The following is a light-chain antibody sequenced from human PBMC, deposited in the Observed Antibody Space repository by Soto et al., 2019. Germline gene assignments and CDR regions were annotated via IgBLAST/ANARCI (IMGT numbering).Light chain of an antibody. Sequence: EIVMTQSPATLSVSPGERATLSCRASQSVTLNLAWYQHKPGQAPRLLIYGASTRATGIPARVSGSGSGTEFTLTISSLQSEDFAVSYCQQYHNWPQTFGQGTKVEIK. CDR1: QSVTLN. V-gene: IGKV3-15*01. J-gene: IGKJ1*01. CDR2: GAS. CDR3: QQYHNWPQT.